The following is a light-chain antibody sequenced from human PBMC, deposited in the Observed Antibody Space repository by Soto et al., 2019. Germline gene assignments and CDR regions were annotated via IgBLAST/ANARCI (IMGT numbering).Light chain of an antibody. CDR1: QSVSSS. Sequence: EIVMTQSPATLSVSPGERVTLSCRASQSVSSSLAWYQQKPGQAPRLLIYGASTKATGIPARFSRSGSGTEFTLTISSLLSEDFAVYYCQQYNNWPPFTFGPGTKVDIK. V-gene: IGKV3-15*01. CDR2: GAS. CDR3: QQYNNWPPFT. J-gene: IGKJ3*01.